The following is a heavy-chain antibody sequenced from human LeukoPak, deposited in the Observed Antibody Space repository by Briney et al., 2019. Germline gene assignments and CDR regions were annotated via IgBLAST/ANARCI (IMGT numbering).Heavy chain of an antibody. J-gene: IGHJ4*02. D-gene: IGHD3-16*01. CDR2: IKQDGSEK. Sequence: GGSLRLSCAASGFTFSSYWMSWDRQAPGKGLEWVANIKQDGSEKYYVDSVKGRFTISRDNAKNSLYLQMNSLRAEDTAVYYCARGFGPAPFDYWGQGTLVTVSS. CDR3: ARGFGPAPFDY. V-gene: IGHV3-7*03. CDR1: GFTFSSYW.